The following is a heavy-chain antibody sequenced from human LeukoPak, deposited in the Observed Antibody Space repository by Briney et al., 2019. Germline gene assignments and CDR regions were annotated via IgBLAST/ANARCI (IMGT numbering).Heavy chain of an antibody. D-gene: IGHD2-2*01. CDR1: GFTFSSYA. CDR2: ISYDGSNR. V-gene: IGHV3-30-3*01. Sequence: GGSLRLSCAASGFTFSSYAMHWVRQAPGKGLEWVAVISYDGSNRYYADSVKGRFTISRDNSKNTLYLQMNSLRAEDTAVYYCARGTFLGYCSSTSCSFDYWGQGTLVTVSS. J-gene: IGHJ4*02. CDR3: ARGTFLGYCSSTSCSFDY.